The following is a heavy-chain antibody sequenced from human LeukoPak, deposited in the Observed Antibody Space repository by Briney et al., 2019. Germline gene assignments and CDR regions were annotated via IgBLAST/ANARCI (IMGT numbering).Heavy chain of an antibody. Sequence: GGSLRLSCAASGFTFSRYAMSWVRQAPGKGLEWVAAISGSGGSTYYADSVKGRFTISRDNYKNTLYLQMNSLRAEDTAVYYCAKSYSSSWYDYWGQGTLVTVSS. V-gene: IGHV3-23*01. CDR3: AKSYSSSWYDY. CDR2: ISGSGGST. J-gene: IGHJ4*02. CDR1: GFTFSRYA. D-gene: IGHD6-13*01.